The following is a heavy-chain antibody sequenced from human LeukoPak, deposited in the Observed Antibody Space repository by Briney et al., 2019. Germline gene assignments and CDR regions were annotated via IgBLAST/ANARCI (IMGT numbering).Heavy chain of an antibody. CDR3: ARDPGPDSSGYYAPYYYYGMDV. CDR1: GGSISSYY. CDR2: IYYSGST. J-gene: IGHJ6*01. D-gene: IGHD3-22*01. Sequence: SETLSLTCTVSGGSISSYYWSWIRQPPGKGLEWIGYIYYSGSTYYNPSLKSRVTISVDTSKNQFSLKLSSVTAADTAVYYCARDPGPDSSGYYAPYYYYGMDVWGQGTTVTVSS. V-gene: IGHV4-30-4*01.